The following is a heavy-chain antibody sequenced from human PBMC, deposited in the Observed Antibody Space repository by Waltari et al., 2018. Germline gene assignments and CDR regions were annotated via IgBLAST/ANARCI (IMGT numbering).Heavy chain of an antibody. V-gene: IGHV4-38-2*01. CDR1: GYSISRGYY. J-gene: IGHJ4*02. CDR3: ARWVGYGDLYYFDY. D-gene: IGHD4-17*01. CDR2: IYHSGST. Sequence: QVQLQESGPGLVKPSETLSLTCAVSGYSISRGYYWGWIRQPPGKGLEWIGSIYHSGSTYYNPSLKSRVTISVDTSKNQFSLKLSSVTAADTAVYYCARWVGYGDLYYFDYWGQGTLVTVSS.